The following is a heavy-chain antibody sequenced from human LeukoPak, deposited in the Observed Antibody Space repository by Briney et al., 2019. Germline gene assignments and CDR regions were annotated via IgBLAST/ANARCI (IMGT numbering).Heavy chain of an antibody. CDR2: IYYSGST. CDR3: ATIPGIAAAGGY. V-gene: IGHV4-39*07. J-gene: IGHJ4*02. D-gene: IGHD6-13*01. CDR1: GGSISSSRYY. Sequence: SETLSLTCTVSGGSISSSRYYWGSIRQPPGRGLERIGRIYYSGSTYYTPSLKSRDTISVDTSKNQFSLKLSSVTAADTAVYYCATIPGIAAAGGYWGQGTLVTVSS.